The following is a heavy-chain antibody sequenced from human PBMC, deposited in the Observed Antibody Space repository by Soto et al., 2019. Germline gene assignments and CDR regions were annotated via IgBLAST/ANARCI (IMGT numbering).Heavy chain of an antibody. J-gene: IGHJ6*02. Sequence: QVQLVESGGGVVQPGRSLRLSCAASGFTFSSYGMHWVRQAPGKGLEWVAVIWYDGSNKYYADSVKGRFTISRDNSKNTXYXXMNSLRAEDTAVYYCARDGPDYTVTRDYYYYGMDVWGQGTTVTVSS. CDR1: GFTFSSYG. CDR3: ARDGPDYTVTRDYYYYGMDV. D-gene: IGHD4-17*01. CDR2: IWYDGSNK. V-gene: IGHV3-33*01.